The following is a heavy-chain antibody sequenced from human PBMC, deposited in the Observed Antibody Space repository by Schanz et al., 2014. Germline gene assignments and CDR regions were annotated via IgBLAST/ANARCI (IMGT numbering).Heavy chain of an antibody. CDR1: GFTFSSYG. Sequence: VQLVQSGGGVVQPGGSLRLSCAASGFTFSSYGMHWVRQAPGKGLEWLSYIATSSSTRHYADSVKGRVTISRDNAKKTLSLQMISLRAEDTAIYFCTRSYYDFSWGSYRFRAFDIWGQGTTVIVSS. CDR2: IATSSSTR. V-gene: IGHV3-48*04. D-gene: IGHD3-16*02. CDR3: TRSYYDFSWGSYRFRAFDI. J-gene: IGHJ3*02.